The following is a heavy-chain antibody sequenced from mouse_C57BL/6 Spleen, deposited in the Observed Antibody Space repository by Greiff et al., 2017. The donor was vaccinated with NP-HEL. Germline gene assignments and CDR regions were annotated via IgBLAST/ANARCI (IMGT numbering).Heavy chain of an antibody. Sequence: EVKLMESGAELVKPGALVKLSCTASGFNIKDYYMHWVKQRTEQGLEWIGRIDPEDGETKYAPKFQGKATITADTSSNTAYLQLSSLTSEDTAVYYCALYYSGSSSFAYWGQGTLVTVSA. D-gene: IGHD1-1*01. J-gene: IGHJ3*01. CDR2: IDPEDGET. CDR1: GFNIKDYY. CDR3: ALYYSGSSSFAY. V-gene: IGHV14-2*01.